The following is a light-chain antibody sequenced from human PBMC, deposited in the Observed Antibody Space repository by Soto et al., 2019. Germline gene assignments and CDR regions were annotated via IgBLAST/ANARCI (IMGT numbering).Light chain of an antibody. J-gene: IGKJ2*03. CDR2: ETS. V-gene: IGKV3-11*01. CDR3: QQRTNWPPFS. Sequence: DIVLTQSPATLSLSPGDRATLSCRASQSVNTYLAWFQQKPGQPPRLLIYETSTMAAGIPARFSGSGSGTDFTLTISSLDPEDFAVYYCQQRTNWPPFSFGQGTKLEIK. CDR1: QSVNTY.